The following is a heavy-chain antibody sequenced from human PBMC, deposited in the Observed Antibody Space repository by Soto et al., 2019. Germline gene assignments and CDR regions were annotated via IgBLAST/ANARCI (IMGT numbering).Heavy chain of an antibody. CDR2: IFDTGNII. Sequence: PGGSLRLSCAASGFTFRGYSMNWVRQAPGKGLEWVSYIFDTGNIIYYEDSVKGRFTISRDNAKNSLHLQMNSLSAEDTAFYYCVKDESINWYSGHFRHWGQGTLVTVSS. CDR3: VKDESINWYSGHFRH. V-gene: IGHV3-48*04. CDR1: GFTFRGYS. D-gene: IGHD6-13*01. J-gene: IGHJ1*01.